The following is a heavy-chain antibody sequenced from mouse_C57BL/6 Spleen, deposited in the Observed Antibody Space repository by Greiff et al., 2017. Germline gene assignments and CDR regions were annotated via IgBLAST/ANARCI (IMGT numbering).Heavy chain of an antibody. Sequence: VQLQESGAELARPGASVKLSCKASGYTFTSYGISWVKQRTGQGLEWIGEIYPRSGNTYYNEKFKGKATLTADKSSSPAYMELRSLTSEDSAVYFCARGGDYAMDYWGQGTSVTVSS. J-gene: IGHJ4*01. CDR1: GYTFTSYG. CDR2: IYPRSGNT. CDR3: ARGGDYAMDY. V-gene: IGHV1-81*01.